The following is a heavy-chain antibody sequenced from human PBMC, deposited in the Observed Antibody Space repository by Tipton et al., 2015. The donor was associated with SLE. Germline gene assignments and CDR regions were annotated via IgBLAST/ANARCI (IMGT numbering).Heavy chain of an antibody. CDR2: IYYSGST. V-gene: IGHV4-59*01. CDR3: ARDSDYYGSGH. Sequence: TLSLTCTVSGGSISSYYWSWIRQPPGKGLEWIGYIYYSGSTNYNPSLKSRVTISVDTSKNQFSLKLSSVTAADTAMYYCARDSDYYGSGHWGQGSLVTGSS. CDR1: GGSISSYY. D-gene: IGHD3-10*01. J-gene: IGHJ4*02.